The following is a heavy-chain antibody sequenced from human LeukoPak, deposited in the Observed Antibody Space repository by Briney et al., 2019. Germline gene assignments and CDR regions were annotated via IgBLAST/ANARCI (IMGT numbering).Heavy chain of an antibody. CDR3: ARLQRC. D-gene: IGHD5-24*01. V-gene: IGHV4-34*01. CDR1: GGSFSGYY. CDR2: INHCGST. Sequence: SETLSLTCAVYGGSFSGYYWSWIRQPPGTGLELIGDINHCGSTNYNPSLKSRVTTSVDTSKNQFSLKLSSVTAADTAVYYCARLQRCWGQGTLVTVSS. J-gene: IGHJ4*02.